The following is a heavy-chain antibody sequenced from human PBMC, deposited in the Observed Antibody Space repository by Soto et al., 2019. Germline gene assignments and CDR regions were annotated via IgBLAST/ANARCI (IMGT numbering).Heavy chain of an antibody. J-gene: IGHJ4*02. Sequence: PGGSLRLSCSASGFTFSSYAMHCVRQTPGKGLEYVSGIRGNGDPPVYADSVKGRFTISRDNSKNTLYLQMSSLGADDTAVYYCVKSRGGNNFDFFDWCQGALVTVSS. CDR2: IRGNGDPP. CDR1: GFTFSSYA. D-gene: IGHD5-12*01. CDR3: VKSRGGNNFDFFD. V-gene: IGHV3-64D*06.